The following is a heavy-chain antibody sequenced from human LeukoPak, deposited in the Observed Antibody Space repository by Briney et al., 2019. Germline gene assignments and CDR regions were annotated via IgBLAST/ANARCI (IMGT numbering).Heavy chain of an antibody. V-gene: IGHV1-69*06. D-gene: IGHD6-19*01. Sequence: SVKVSCKASGYTFTSYAISWVRQAPGQGLEWMGGIIPIFGTANYAQKFQGRVTITGDKSTSTAYMELSSLRSEDTAVYYCASQQQWLPRPSMACSFDIWGQGTMVTVSS. CDR3: ASQQQWLPRPSMACSFDI. CDR1: GYTFTSYA. J-gene: IGHJ3*02. CDR2: IIPIFGTA.